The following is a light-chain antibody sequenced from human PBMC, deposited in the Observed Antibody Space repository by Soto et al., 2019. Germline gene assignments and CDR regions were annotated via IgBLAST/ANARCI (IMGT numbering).Light chain of an antibody. V-gene: IGLV2-14*01. Sequence: QSALTQPASVSGSPGPSITISCPGTSSDVGGYDYVSWYQQYPDKAPKLMIFEVSHRPSGVSNRFSGSKSGNTASLTISGLQTEDEADYYCSAYAGSSVLFGGGTKLTVL. J-gene: IGLJ2*01. CDR1: SSDVGGYDY. CDR2: EVS. CDR3: SAYAGSSVL.